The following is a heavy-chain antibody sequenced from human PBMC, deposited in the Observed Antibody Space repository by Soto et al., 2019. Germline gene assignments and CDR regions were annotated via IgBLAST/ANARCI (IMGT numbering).Heavy chain of an antibody. CDR2: ISGHNGNT. D-gene: IGHD1-26*01. J-gene: IGHJ6*02. Sequence: GSVKVSCKASGYSFTSYGINWVRQAPGQGFEWMGWISGHNGNTNYTQKLQGRVTITRDTSASTAYMELSSLRSEDTAVYYCASEGAGATTYYYYGMDVWGQGTTVTVSS. V-gene: IGHV1-18*01. CDR1: GYSFTSYG. CDR3: ASEGAGATTYYYYGMDV.